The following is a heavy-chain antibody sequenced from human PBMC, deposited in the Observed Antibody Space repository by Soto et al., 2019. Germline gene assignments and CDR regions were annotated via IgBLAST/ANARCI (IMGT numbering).Heavy chain of an antibody. CDR2: IYYSGST. D-gene: IGHD3-22*01. J-gene: IGHJ4*02. CDR1: GGSISSGGYY. V-gene: IGHV4-31*03. Sequence: PSETLSLTCTVSGGSISSGGYYWSWIRQHPGKGLEWIGYIYYSGSTYYNPSLKSRVTISVDTSKNQFSLKLSSVTAADTAVYYCARFDYDSSGYFGTYYFDYWGQGTLV. CDR3: ARFDYDSSGYFGTYYFDY.